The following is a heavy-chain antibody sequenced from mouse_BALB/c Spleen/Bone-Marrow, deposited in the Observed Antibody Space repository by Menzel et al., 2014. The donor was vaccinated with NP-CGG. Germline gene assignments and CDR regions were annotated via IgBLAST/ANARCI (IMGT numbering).Heavy chain of an antibody. CDR3: ARGYYGSMDY. Sequence: LQESGSELRSPGSSVKLSCKDFDSEVFPIAYMSWVRQNSWIFCECLGDIXPSIGRTIYGEKFESKATLGADTVSNTAYLELNSLTSEDSAIYYCARGYYGSMDYWGQGTSDTVSS. CDR1: DSEVFPIAY. J-gene: IGHJ4*01. V-gene: IGHV15-2*02. D-gene: IGHD2-1*01. CDR2: IXPSIGRT.